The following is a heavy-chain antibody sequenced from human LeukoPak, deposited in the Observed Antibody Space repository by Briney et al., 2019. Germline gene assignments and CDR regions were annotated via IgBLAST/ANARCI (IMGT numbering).Heavy chain of an antibody. D-gene: IGHD3-10*01. Sequence: PGGSLRLSCAASGFTFSSYSMNWVRQAPGKGLEWVSSISSSSSYIYYADSVKGRFTISRDNAKNSLYLQMNSLRAEDTAVYYCARSGSSESSPFDYWGQGTLVTVSS. CDR2: ISSSSSYI. CDR1: GFTFSSYS. J-gene: IGHJ4*02. V-gene: IGHV3-21*01. CDR3: ARSGSSESSPFDY.